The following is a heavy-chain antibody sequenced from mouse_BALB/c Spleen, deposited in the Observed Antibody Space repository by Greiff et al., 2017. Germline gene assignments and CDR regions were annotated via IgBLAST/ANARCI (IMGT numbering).Heavy chain of an antibody. V-gene: IGHV5-6-5*01. CDR3: ATTATGAMDY. D-gene: IGHD1-2*01. Sequence: EVKLVESGGGLVKPGGSLKLSCAASGFTFSSYAMSWVRQTPEKRLEWVASISSGGSTYYPDSVKGRFTISRDNAKNTLYLQMSSLKSEDTAMYYCATTATGAMDYWGQGTSVTVSS. CDR1: GFTFSSYA. CDR2: ISSGGST. J-gene: IGHJ4*01.